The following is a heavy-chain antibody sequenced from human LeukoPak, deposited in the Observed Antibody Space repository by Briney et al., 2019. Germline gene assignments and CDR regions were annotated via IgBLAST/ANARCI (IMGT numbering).Heavy chain of an antibody. J-gene: IGHJ6*03. D-gene: IGHD5-18*01. CDR1: GYTFTSYG. CDR2: ISAYNGNT. CDR3: ARGVYSYGLYYYYYMDV. V-gene: IGHV1-18*01. Sequence: ASVKVSCKASGYTFTSYGISWVRQAPGQGLEWMGWISAYNGNTNYAQKLQGRVTMTTDTSTSTAYMELRSLRSDDTAVYYCARGVYSYGLYYYYYMDVWGKGTTVTVSS.